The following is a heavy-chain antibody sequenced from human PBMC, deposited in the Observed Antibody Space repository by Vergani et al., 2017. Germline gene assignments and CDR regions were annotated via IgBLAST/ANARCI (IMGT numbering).Heavy chain of an antibody. D-gene: IGHD1-26*01. Sequence: VQLVESGGGVVQPGRSLRLSCAASGFTFSSYGMHWVRQAPGKGLEWVAVISYDGSNKYYADSVKGRFTISRDNSKNTLYLQMNSLRAEDTAVYYCAKDPLDHLSGSFPVSHYYGMDVWGQGP. CDR3: AKDPLDHLSGSFPVSHYYGMDV. CDR1: GFTFSSYG. V-gene: IGHV3-30*18. CDR2: ISYDGSNK. J-gene: IGHJ6*02.